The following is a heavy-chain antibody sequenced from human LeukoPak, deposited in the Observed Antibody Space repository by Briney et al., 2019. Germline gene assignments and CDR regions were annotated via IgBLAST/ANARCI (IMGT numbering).Heavy chain of an antibody. CDR1: GYTFTSYY. D-gene: IGHD2-2*01. V-gene: IGHV1-46*01. Sequence: GASVKVSCKASGYTFTSYYMHWVRQAPGQGLEWMGIINPSGGSTSYAQKFQGRVTMTRDTSTSTVYMELSSLRSEDTAVYYCARDPRVVVPAEGGWFDPWGQGTLVTVSS. CDR3: ARDPRVVVPAEGGWFDP. J-gene: IGHJ5*02. CDR2: INPSGGST.